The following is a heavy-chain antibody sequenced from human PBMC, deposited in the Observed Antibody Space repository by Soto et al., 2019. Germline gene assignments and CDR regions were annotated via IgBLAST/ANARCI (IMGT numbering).Heavy chain of an antibody. D-gene: IGHD3-10*01. CDR2: IYYSGST. Sequence: SETLSLTCTVSGGSISSYYWGWIRRPPGKGLEWIGYIYYSGSTNYNPSLKSRVTISVDTSKNQFSLKLSSVTAADTAVYYCARRYGSSFDYWGQGTLVTVSS. V-gene: IGHV4-59*08. CDR3: ARRYGSSFDY. J-gene: IGHJ4*02. CDR1: GGSISSYY.